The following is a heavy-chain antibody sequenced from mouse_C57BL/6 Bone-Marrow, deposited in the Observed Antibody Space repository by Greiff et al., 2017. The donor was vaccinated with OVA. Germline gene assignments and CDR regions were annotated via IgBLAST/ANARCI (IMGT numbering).Heavy chain of an antibody. CDR1: GFNITDDY. CDR3: TTYDYGGSSPPFDY. CDR2: IYPENGDT. D-gene: IGHD1-1*01. J-gene: IGHJ2*01. Sequence: EVQLKESGAELVRPGASVKLSCTASGFNITDDYMHWVKQRPEQGLEWIGWIYPENGDTDYASKFQGKATMTADTSSNTASLPLRSLTSEDTAVDYCTTYDYGGSSPPFDYWGQGTTLTVSS. V-gene: IGHV14-4*01.